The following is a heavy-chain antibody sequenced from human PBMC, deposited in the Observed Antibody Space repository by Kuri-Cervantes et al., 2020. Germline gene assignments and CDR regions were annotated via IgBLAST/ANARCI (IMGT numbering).Heavy chain of an antibody. Sequence: GESLKISCAASGFTFSGYAMSWVRQAPGKGLEWVSAISGSGGSIYYADSVKGRFTISRDNSKNTLYVQMNSLRAEDTAVYYCARRHDWNSPFFDYWGQGTLVTVSS. CDR2: ISGSGGSI. CDR3: ARRHDWNSPFFDY. V-gene: IGHV3-23*01. CDR1: GFTFSGYA. D-gene: IGHD1-7*01. J-gene: IGHJ4*02.